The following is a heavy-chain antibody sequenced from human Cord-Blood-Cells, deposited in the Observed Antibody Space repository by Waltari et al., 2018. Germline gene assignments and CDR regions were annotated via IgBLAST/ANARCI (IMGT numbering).Heavy chain of an antibody. CDR2: IYWDDDK. V-gene: IGHV2-5*02. CDR3: AHRRVGWATYYFDY. CDR1: GFSLRTSGVG. Sequence: QTTLKESGPTLVKPTQTLTLTCPFSGFSLRTSGVGVGWIRQPPGKALEWLALIYWDDDKRYSPSLKSRLTITKDTSKNQVVLTMTNMDPVDTATYYCAHRRVGWATYYFDYWGQGTLVTVSS. D-gene: IGHD6-19*01. J-gene: IGHJ4*02.